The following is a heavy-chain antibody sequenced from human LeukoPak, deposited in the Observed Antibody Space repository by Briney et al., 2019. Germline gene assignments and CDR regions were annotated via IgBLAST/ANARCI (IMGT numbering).Heavy chain of an antibody. CDR3: ARERIQAPYYYMDV. CDR1: GYSISSSYY. D-gene: IGHD5-18*01. Sequence: SETLSLTCTVSGYSISSSYYWGWIRQPPGKGLEWIGNIYHSGGTYYNPSLKSRVTISLDTSKHQFSLKLSSVTAADTAVYYCARERIQAPYYYMDVWGKGTTVTVSS. J-gene: IGHJ6*03. V-gene: IGHV4-38-2*02. CDR2: IYHSGGT.